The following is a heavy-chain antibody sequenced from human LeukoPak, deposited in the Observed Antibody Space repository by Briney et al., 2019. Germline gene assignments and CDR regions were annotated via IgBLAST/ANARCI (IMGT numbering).Heavy chain of an antibody. V-gene: IGHV4-4*02. CDR1: GDSINSLDL. J-gene: IGHJ5*02. Sequence: PSETLSLTCTVSGDSINSLDLWSWVRQPPGKGLKWIGEMYLSGSTYYNPSLKSRVTISVDTSKNQFSLKLNSVTAADTAVYYCARHYGPWGQGTLVTVSS. CDR3: ARHYGP. CDR2: MYLSGST. D-gene: IGHD3-16*01.